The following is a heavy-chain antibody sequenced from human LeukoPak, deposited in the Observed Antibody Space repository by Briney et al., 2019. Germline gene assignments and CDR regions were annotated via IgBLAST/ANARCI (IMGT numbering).Heavy chain of an antibody. J-gene: IGHJ4*02. CDR3: ASGRHDFLH. Sequence: SGGSLNLSWAASGLVFVTFWLTWFGRVPGKGLGGVANINLDGTEEHYVDSSLKGRFTISRDNAKNSLYLQMTSLRVEDTAVYYCASGRHDFLHWGQGTLVTVSS. CDR2: INLDGTEE. D-gene: IGHD3/OR15-3a*01. V-gene: IGHV3-7*01. CDR1: GLVFVTFW.